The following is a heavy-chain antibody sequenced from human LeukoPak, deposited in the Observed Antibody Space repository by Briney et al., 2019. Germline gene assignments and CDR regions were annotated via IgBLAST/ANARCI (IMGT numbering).Heavy chain of an antibody. J-gene: IGHJ4*02. CDR2: TYYRSRWYN. V-gene: IGHV6-1*01. CDR3: AREVAVAGTLDY. CDR1: GDSFSSNSAA. D-gene: IGHD6-19*01. Sequence: SQTLSLTCAISGDSFSSNSAAWNWIRQSPSRGLEWLVRTYYRSRWYNDYAVSVKSRITINPDTSKNQFSLQLNSVTPEDTAVYYCAREVAVAGTLDYWGQGTLVTVSS.